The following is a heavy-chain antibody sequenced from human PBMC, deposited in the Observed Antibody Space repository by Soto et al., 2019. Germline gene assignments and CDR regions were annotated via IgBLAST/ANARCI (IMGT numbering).Heavy chain of an antibody. CDR3: ARDYSYDFWSGYRRSDAFDI. D-gene: IGHD3-3*01. J-gene: IGHJ3*02. CDR1: GGTFSSYT. V-gene: IGHV1-69*08. CDR2: IIPILCIA. Sequence: QVQLVQSGAEVKKPGSSVKVSCKASGGTFSSYTISWVRQAPGQGLEWMGRIIPILCIANYAQKFQGRVTITADKSTSTAYMELSSLRSEDTAVYYCARDYSYDFWSGYRRSDAFDIWGQGTMVTVSS.